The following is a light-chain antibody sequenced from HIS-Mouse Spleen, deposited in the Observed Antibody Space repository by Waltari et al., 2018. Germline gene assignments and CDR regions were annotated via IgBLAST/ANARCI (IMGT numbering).Light chain of an antibody. CDR3: SSYTSSSTSVV. J-gene: IGLJ2*01. V-gene: IGLV2-14*01. Sequence: QSALTQPASVSGSPGQSITISCTGPSSDVGGYNYVSWYQQHPAKAPKLMIYEVSNRPSGVSNRFSGSKSGNTASLTISGLQAEDEADYYCSSYTSSSTSVVFGGGTKLTVL. CDR2: EVS. CDR1: SSDVGGYNY.